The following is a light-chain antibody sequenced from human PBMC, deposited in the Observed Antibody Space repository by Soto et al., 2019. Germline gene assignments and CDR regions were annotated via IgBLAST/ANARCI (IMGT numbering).Light chain of an antibody. J-gene: IGKJ3*01. CDR2: DAS. CDR3: QQRSNI. V-gene: IGKV3D-11*01. CDR1: QGVSSY. Sequence: EIVLTQSPATLSLSPGERATLSCRASQGVSSYLAWYQQKPGQAPRLLIYDASNRATGIPARFSGSGSGTDFTLTISSLEPEDFAVYYCQQRSNIFGPGTKVDIK.